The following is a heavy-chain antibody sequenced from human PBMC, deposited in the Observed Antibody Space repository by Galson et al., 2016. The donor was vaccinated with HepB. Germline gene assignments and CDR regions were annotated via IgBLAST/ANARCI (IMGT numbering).Heavy chain of an antibody. Sequence: ASGYTFTYYGFVWVRQAPGQGLEWMGWISAYSGHTNYAQKFQGRVTMTTDTPTSTAYMELRSLRSDDTAVYYCARADYGGNSPYDYWGQGTLVTVSS. CDR1: GYTFTYYG. CDR2: ISAYSGHT. CDR3: ARADYGGNSPYDY. D-gene: IGHD4-23*01. V-gene: IGHV1-18*01. J-gene: IGHJ4*02.